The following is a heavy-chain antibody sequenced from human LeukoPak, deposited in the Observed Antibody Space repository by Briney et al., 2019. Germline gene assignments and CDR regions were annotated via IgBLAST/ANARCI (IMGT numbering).Heavy chain of an antibody. CDR1: GYTLTELS. CDR2: FDPEDGET. J-gene: IGHJ4*02. CDR3: ATHRSVDTAVALDY. D-gene: IGHD5-18*01. Sequence: ASVKVSCKVSGYTLTELSMHWVRQAPGKGLEWMGGFDPEDGETIYAQKFQGRVTMTEDTSTDTAYMELSSLRSEDTAVYYCATHRSVDTAVALDYWGQGTLVTVSS. V-gene: IGHV1-24*01.